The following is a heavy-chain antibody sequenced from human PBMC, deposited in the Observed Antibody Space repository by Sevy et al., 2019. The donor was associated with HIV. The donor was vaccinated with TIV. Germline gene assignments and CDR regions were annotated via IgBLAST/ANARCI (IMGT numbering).Heavy chain of an antibody. CDR2: ISSDGTTI. V-gene: IGHV3-48*03. J-gene: IGHJ4*02. CDR3: ARDLDDNSGYYYGAIDY. Sequence: GGSLRLSCAASGFTFSSYEMNWVRQAPGKGLEWVSYISSDGTTIYYADSVKGRFTSPRDNAQNSVSLQMNSLRAEDTAFYYCARDLDDNSGYYYGAIDYWGQGTLVTVSS. D-gene: IGHD3-22*01. CDR1: GFTFSSYE.